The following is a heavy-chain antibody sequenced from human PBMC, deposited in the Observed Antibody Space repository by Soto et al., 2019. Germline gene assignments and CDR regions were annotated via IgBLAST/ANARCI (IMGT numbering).Heavy chain of an antibody. CDR1: GYTFTSYA. V-gene: IGHV1-3*01. D-gene: IGHD3-22*01. Sequence: GSSVKVSCKASGYTFTSYAMHWVRQAPGQRLEWMGWINAGNGNTKYSQKFQGRVTITRDTSASTAYMELSSLRSEDTAVYYCARDLAYYDSSGWFWGQGSIVTVSS. CDR3: ARDLAYYDSSGWF. J-gene: IGHJ3*01. CDR2: INAGNGNT.